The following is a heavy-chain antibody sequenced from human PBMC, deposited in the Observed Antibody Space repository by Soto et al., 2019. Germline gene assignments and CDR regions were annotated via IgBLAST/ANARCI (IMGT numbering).Heavy chain of an antibody. CDR2: IYPGDSDT. V-gene: IGHV5-51*01. Sequence: PGESLKISCKGSGYTFTNYWIGWVRQMPGKGLEWMGIIYPGDSDTRYSPSFQGQVTISADKSISTAYLQWSSLKASDTAMYYCARQVRYSTTYYYYGMDVWGQGTTVTVS. J-gene: IGHJ6*02. CDR3: ARQVRYSTTYYYYGMDV. D-gene: IGHD1-26*01. CDR1: GYTFTNYW.